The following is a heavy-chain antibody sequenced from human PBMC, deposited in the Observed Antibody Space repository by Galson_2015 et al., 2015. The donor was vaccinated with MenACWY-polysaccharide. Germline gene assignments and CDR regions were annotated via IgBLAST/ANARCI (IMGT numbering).Heavy chain of an antibody. Sequence: SVKVSCKASGYTFAGYYIHWVRQAPGQGFGWVGRSTPNSGGTNKAPKFQGGVTMTRDTSISTAYMELSRLTSDGTAVYYCARDATPLSSSSDYYYGMDVWDQGTTVTVSS. CDR1: GYTFAGYY. CDR3: ARDATPLSSSSDYYYGMDV. V-gene: IGHV1-2*06. CDR2: STPNSGGT. J-gene: IGHJ6*02. D-gene: IGHD6-6*01.